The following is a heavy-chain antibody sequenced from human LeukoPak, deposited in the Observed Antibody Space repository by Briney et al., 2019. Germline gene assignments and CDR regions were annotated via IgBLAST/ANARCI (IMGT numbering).Heavy chain of an antibody. CDR3: ARDASGIVGATTFDY. CDR1: GYTFTSYG. CDR2: ISAYNGNT. V-gene: IGHV1-18*01. D-gene: IGHD1-26*01. J-gene: IGHJ4*02. Sequence: ASVKVSCKASGYTFTSYGISWVRQAPGQGLEWMGGISAYNGNTNYAQKLQGRVTMTTDTSTSTAYMELRSLRSDDTAVYYCARDASGIVGATTFDYWGQGTLVTVSS.